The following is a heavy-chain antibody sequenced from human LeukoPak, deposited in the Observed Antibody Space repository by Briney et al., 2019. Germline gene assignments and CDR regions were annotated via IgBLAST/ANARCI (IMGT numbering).Heavy chain of an antibody. CDR2: ISGSGDAT. Sequence: GGSLRLSCAAPEFTFSRYTMNWVRQAPGKGLEWVSSISGSGDATFYADSVKGRFTISRDNSKNTLYLQMNSLSREDTAVYYCARRGGSSGWGDFDIWGQGTMVTVSS. D-gene: IGHD6-19*01. CDR3: ARRGGSSGWGDFDI. V-gene: IGHV3-23*01. J-gene: IGHJ3*02. CDR1: EFTFSRYT.